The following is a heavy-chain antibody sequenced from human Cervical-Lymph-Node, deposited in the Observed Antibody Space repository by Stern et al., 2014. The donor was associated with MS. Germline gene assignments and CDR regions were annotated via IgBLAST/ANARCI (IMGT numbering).Heavy chain of an antibody. D-gene: IGHD1-26*01. V-gene: IGHV3-21*01. CDR2: ISSGSSFK. CDR3: ARDWVGATDY. CDR1: GFTFSTYS. J-gene: IGHJ4*02. Sequence: EMQLVESGGGLVKPGGSLRLSCAASGFTFSTYSMNWVRQAPGKGLEWVSYISSGSSFKYYADSLKGRFIISRDNAKNSLYLQMNSLRAEDTAVYYCARDWVGATDYWGQGILVTVST.